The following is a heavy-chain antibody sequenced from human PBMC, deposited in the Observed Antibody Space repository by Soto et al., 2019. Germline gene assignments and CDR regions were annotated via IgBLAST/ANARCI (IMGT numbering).Heavy chain of an antibody. V-gene: IGHV3-23*01. J-gene: IGHJ4*02. Sequence: GGSLRLSCAASGFTFSSYAMSWVRQVPGKGLEWVSAISGSGGSTYYADSVKGRFTISRDNSKNTLYLQMNSLRAEDTAVYYCAKPSLRFLEWLLYFDYWGQGTLVTVSS. CDR1: GFTFSSYA. CDR3: AKPSLRFLEWLLYFDY. CDR2: ISGSGGST. D-gene: IGHD3-3*01.